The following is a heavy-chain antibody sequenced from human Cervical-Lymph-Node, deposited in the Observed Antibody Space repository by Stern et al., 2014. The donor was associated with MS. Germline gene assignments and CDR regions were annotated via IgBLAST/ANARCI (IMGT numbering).Heavy chain of an antibody. CDR1: GFTFTTYG. J-gene: IGHJ4*02. CDR2: ILSDGSKK. D-gene: IGHD3-10*01. V-gene: IGHV3-30*18. CDR3: AKDRKTYYYGSGSYYNSYYFDY. Sequence: VQLVESGGGVVQPGRSLRLSCAASGFTFTTYGIHWVRQAPGKGLEWVAGILSDGSKKFYADSVKGRFTIYRDNSKNTLYLQMSSLRAEDTAVYYCAKDRKTYYYGSGSYYNSYYFDYWGQGTLVTVSS.